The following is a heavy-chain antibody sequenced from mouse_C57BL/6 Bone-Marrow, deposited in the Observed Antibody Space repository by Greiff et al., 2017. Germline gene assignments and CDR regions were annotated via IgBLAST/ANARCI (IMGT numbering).Heavy chain of an antibody. CDR1: GFNIKDDY. D-gene: IGHD1-1*01. V-gene: IGHV14-4*01. CDR2: IDPENGDT. CDR3: ARCYYYGSSYAWFAY. Sequence: EVKLQQPGAELVRPGASVKLSCTASGFNIKDDYMHWVKQRPEQGLEWIGWIDPENGDTEYASKFQGKATITADTSSNTAYLQLSSLTSEDTAIYYCARCYYYGSSYAWFAYWGQGTLVTVSA. J-gene: IGHJ3*01.